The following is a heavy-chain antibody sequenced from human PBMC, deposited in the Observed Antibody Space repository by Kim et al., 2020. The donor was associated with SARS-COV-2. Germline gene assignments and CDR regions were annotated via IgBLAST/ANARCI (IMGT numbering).Heavy chain of an antibody. CDR1: GGSISSSSYY. J-gene: IGHJ5*02. Sequence: SETLSLTCTVSGGSISSSSYYWGWIRQPPGKGLEWIGSIYYSGSTYYNPSLKSRVTISVDTSKNQFSLKLSSVTAADTAVYYCARRGLGLLTKRFDPWGQGTLVTVSS. V-gene: IGHV4-39*07. CDR3: ARRGLGLLTKRFDP. D-gene: IGHD2-15*01. CDR2: IYYSGST.